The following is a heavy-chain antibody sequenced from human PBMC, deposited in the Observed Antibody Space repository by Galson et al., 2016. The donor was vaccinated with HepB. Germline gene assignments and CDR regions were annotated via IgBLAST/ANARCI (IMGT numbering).Heavy chain of an antibody. CDR1: GFTFSSYS. J-gene: IGHJ4*02. V-gene: IGHV3-21*01. Sequence: SLRLSCAASGFTFSSYSMNWVRQAPGKGPEWVSSISSSSRYLYYADSVKGRFTISRDNAKNSLYLQMNSLRAEDTAVYYCARDPASFYYDSRFHPHDYWGQGTLVTVSS. CDR2: ISSSSRYL. CDR3: ARDPASFYYDSRFHPHDY. D-gene: IGHD3-22*01.